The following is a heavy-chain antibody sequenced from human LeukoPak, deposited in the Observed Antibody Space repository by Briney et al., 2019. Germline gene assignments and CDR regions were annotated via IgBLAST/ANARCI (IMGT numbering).Heavy chain of an antibody. J-gene: IGHJ3*02. D-gene: IGHD3-22*01. Sequence: PSETLSLTCTVSGYSISSGYYWGWIRRPPGKGLEWIGSIYHSGSTYYNPSLKSRVTISVDTSKNQFSLKLSSVTAADTAVYYCARNYYDSSGYHYSAFDIWGQGTMVTVSS. CDR3: ARNYYDSSGYHYSAFDI. CDR2: IYHSGST. CDR1: GYSISSGYY. V-gene: IGHV4-38-2*02.